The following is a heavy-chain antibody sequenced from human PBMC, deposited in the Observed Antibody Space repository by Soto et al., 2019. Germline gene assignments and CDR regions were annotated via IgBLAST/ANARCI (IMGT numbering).Heavy chain of an antibody. V-gene: IGHV3-30*18. D-gene: IGHD3-16*01. CDR2: ITYDAEYQ. CDR1: GFNFRDYN. CDR3: AKDRRYYDDIETHYGLDV. J-gene: IGHJ6*02. Sequence: QVHLVESGGGVVQPGGSLRLSCEASGFNFRDYNMFWVRQAPGKGLEWVALITYDAEYQYYGDSVKGRFTISRDNSKSTLFLQLTGLRVEDTAVYYCAKDRRYYDDIETHYGLDVCGQGTTVSVSS.